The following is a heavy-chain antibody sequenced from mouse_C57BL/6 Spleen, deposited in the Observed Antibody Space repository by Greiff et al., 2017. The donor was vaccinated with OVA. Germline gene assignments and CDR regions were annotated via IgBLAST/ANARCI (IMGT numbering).Heavy chain of an antibody. D-gene: IGHD4-1*01. Sequence: DVQLVESGGGLVQPGGSLSLSCAASGFTFTDYYMSWVRQPPGKALEWLGFIRNKANGYTTEYSASVKGRFTISRDNSQSILYLQMNALRAEDRATYYCARFGAGTGYFDYWGQGTTLTVSS. V-gene: IGHV7-3*01. CDR3: ARFGAGTGYFDY. CDR1: GFTFTDYY. J-gene: IGHJ2*01. CDR2: IRNKANGYTT.